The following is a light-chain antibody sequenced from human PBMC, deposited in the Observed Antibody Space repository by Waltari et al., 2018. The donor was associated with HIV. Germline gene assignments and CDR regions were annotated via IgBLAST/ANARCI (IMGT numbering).Light chain of an antibody. CDR3: QAWDSNTAGAV. CDR2: QNT. CDR1: TLGDKY. Sequence: SYELTQPPSVSVSPGHTASITCSGETLGDKYACWYQQKPGQSPVLVIYQNTKRPSGIPERFSGSNSGNTATLTISGTQAMDEADYYCQAWDSNTAGAVFGGGTKLTVL. J-gene: IGLJ2*01. V-gene: IGLV3-1*01.